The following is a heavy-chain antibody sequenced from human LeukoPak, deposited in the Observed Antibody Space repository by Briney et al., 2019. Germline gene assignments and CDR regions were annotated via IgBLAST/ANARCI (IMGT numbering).Heavy chain of an antibody. CDR1: GFTVSTNY. CDR3: AGRDKGYFYGMDV. V-gene: IGHV3-66*01. Sequence: GGSLRLSCAASGFTVSTNYMSWVRQAPGKGLEWVSLLYSSGSTYYTDSVKGRFTISRDSSKNTLYLQMNSLRAEDTAVYYCAGRDKGYFYGMDVWGQGTTVTVSS. CDR2: LYSSGST. J-gene: IGHJ6*02. D-gene: IGHD5-24*01.